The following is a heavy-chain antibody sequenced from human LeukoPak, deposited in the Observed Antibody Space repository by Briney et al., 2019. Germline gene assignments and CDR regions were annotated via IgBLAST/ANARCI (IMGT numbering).Heavy chain of an antibody. D-gene: IGHD3-10*02. CDR1: GFTFSSYN. CDR2: IGISSNYI. J-gene: IGHJ6*04. Sequence: PGGSLRLSCIVSGFTFSSYNMNWVRQAPGKGLEWVSSIGISSNYIYYADSVTGRFIISRDNAKNSLYLQMNSLRAEDTAVYYCAELGITMIGGVWGKGTTVTISS. CDR3: AELGITMIGGV. V-gene: IGHV3-21*06.